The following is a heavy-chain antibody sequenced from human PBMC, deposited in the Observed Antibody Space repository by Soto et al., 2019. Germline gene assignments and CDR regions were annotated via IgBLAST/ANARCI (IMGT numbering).Heavy chain of an antibody. V-gene: IGHV4-34*01. Sequence: PSETLSLTCAVYGGSFSGYYWSWIRQPPGKGLEWIGEINHSGSTNYNPSLKSRVTISVDTSKNQFSLKLSSVTAADTAVYYCARGVRDNRYYYYYGMDVWGQGTTVTVSS. J-gene: IGHJ6*02. CDR1: GGSFSGYY. D-gene: IGHD1-20*01. CDR3: ARGVRDNRYYYYYGMDV. CDR2: INHSGST.